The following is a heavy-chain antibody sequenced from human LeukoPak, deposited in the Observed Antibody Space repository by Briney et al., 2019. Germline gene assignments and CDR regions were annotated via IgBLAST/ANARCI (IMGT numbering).Heavy chain of an antibody. CDR3: AKRDPWSSRWYGVDV. V-gene: IGHV3-23*01. J-gene: IGHJ6*02. CDR2: ISGSGGST. Sequence: PGGSLRLSCAASGFTFSNYAMNWVSQAPGKGMEWVSGISGSGGSTYYAHSVKGRFTVSRDNSKNTLNMQMNSLRAEDTAVYYCAKRDPWSSRWYGVDVWGQGTTVTVSS. CDR1: GFTFSNYA. D-gene: IGHD6-13*01.